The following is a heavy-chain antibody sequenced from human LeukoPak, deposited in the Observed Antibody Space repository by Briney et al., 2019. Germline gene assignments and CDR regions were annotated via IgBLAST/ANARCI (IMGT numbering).Heavy chain of an antibody. V-gene: IGHV3-30*18. CDR3: AKEPRENSGYYVSGWFDP. D-gene: IGHD5-12*01. CDR1: GFTFSSYG. J-gene: IGHJ5*02. CDR2: ISYDGSNK. Sequence: GGSLRLSCAASGFTFSSYGMHWVRQAPGKGLEWVAVISYDGSNKYYADSVKGRFTSSRDNSKNTLYLQMNSLRAEDTAVYYCAKEPRENSGYYVSGWFDPWGQGTLVTVSS.